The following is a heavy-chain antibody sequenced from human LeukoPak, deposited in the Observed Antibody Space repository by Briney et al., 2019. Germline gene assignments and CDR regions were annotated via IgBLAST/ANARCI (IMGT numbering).Heavy chain of an antibody. Sequence: SETLSLTCAVYGGPFSGYYWSWIRQPPGKGLEWIGEINHSGSTNYNPSLKSRVTISVDTSKNQFSLKLSSVTAADTAVYYCARGPTVTTTKLDYWGQGTLVTVSS. D-gene: IGHD4-17*01. V-gene: IGHV4-34*01. CDR1: GGPFSGYY. CDR2: INHSGST. CDR3: ARGPTVTTTKLDY. J-gene: IGHJ4*02.